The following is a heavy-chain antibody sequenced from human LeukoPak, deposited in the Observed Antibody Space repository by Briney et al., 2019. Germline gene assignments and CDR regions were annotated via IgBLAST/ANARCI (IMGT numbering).Heavy chain of an antibody. CDR1: GYSITSYH. CDR3: AKVFQGKTLNFDY. CDR2: VPNSGST. J-gene: IGHJ4*02. D-gene: IGHD2-8*01. V-gene: IGHV4-4*07. Sequence: SETLSLTCSVSGYSITSYHWSWIRQPAGKGLEWIGRVPNSGSTNYNPSLKSRVTMSVDTSKNQFSLKLSSVTAADTAVYYCAKVFQGKTLNFDYWGQGTLVTVSS.